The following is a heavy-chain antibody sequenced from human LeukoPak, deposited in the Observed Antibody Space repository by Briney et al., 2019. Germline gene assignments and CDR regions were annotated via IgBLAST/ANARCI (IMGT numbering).Heavy chain of an antibody. CDR1: GYTFTGYY. CDR3: ARDQGIRFLEWLFDY. J-gene: IGHJ4*02. V-gene: IGHV1-2*02. D-gene: IGHD3-3*01. Sequence: ASVKVSCKASGYTFTGYYMHWVRQAPGQGLEWMGWINPNSGGTNYAQKFQARVTMTRDTSISTAYMELSRLRSDDTAVYYCARDQGIRFLEWLFDYWGQGTLVTVSS. CDR2: INPNSGGT.